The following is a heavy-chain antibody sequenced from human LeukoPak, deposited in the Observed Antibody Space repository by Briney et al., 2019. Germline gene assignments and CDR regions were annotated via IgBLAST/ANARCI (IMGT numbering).Heavy chain of an antibody. Sequence: PSETLSLTCAVYGGSFSGYYWSWIRQPPGKGLEWIGEINHSGSTNYNPSLKSRVTISVDTSKTQFSLKLSFVTAADTAVYFYARGVPTYYFDTSGYYVGYWGQGTLVTVSS. J-gene: IGHJ4*02. D-gene: IGHD3-22*01. V-gene: IGHV4-34*01. CDR3: ARGVPTYYFDTSGYYVGY. CDR1: GGSFSGYY. CDR2: INHSGST.